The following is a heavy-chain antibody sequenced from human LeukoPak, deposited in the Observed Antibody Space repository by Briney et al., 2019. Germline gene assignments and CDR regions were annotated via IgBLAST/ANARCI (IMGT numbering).Heavy chain of an antibody. CDR3: ATWRTAKTGFDF. D-gene: IGHD1-1*01. Sequence: PSETLSLTCTVSGGSISSNNYYWGWIRQPPGKGLQWIGSMYYSGSPYYNPSLKSRVTISVETSKNQFSLKLSSVTAADTALYYCATWRTAKTGFDFWGQGTPVTVSP. J-gene: IGHJ4*02. V-gene: IGHV4-39*01. CDR1: GGSISSNNYY. CDR2: MYYSGSP.